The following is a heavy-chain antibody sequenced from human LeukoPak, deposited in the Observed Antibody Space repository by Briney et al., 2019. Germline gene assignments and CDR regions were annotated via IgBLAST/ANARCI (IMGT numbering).Heavy chain of an antibody. CDR2: IIPIFGTA. J-gene: IGHJ4*02. CDR3: ARDGYSGSYDY. D-gene: IGHD1-26*01. CDR1: GGTFSSYA. V-gene: IGHV1-69*05. Sequence: ASVKVSCKASGGTFSSYAISRVRQAPGQGLEWMGGIIPIFGTANYAQKFQGRVTITTDESTSIAYMELSSLRSEDTAVYYCARDGYSGSYDYWGQGTLVSVSS.